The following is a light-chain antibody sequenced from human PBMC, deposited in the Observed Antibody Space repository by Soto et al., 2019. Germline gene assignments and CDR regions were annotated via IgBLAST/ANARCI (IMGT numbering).Light chain of an antibody. CDR2: DVS. V-gene: IGKV3-11*01. Sequence: IFLTQSPATLSLSPWKIATLSCRASQNISNYLIWYQQKPGQAPRLLIYDVSNRATGIPARFSGSGSGTDFTLTISSLEPEDFATYYCLQHNSYPITFGQGTRLEIK. J-gene: IGKJ5*01. CDR1: QNISNY. CDR3: LQHNSYPIT.